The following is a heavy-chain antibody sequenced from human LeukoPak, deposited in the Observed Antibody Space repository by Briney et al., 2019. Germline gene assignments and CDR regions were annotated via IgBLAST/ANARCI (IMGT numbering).Heavy chain of an antibody. D-gene: IGHD3-3*01. V-gene: IGHV1-3*01. Sequence: ASVKVSCKASGYTFTSHAMHWVHQAPGQRLEWMGWINAGNGNTKYSQKFQGRVTITRDTSASTAYMELSSLRSEDTAVYYCATGGYDFWSGYPSGFDYWGQGTLVTVSS. CDR2: INAGNGNT. CDR1: GYTFTSHA. J-gene: IGHJ4*02. CDR3: ATGGYDFWSGYPSGFDY.